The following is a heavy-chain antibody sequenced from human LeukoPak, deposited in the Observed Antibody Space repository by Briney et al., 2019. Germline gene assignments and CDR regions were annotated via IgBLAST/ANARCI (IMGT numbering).Heavy chain of an antibody. CDR1: GFTFSSYG. J-gene: IGHJ3*02. Sequence: LAGGSLRLSCAASGFTFSSYGMHWVRQAPGKGLEWVAFIRYDGSNKYYADSVKGRFTISRDNSKNTLYLQMNSLRAEDTAVYYCAKDRLRYCSSTSCHAFDIWGQGTMVTVSS. CDR3: AKDRLRYCSSTSCHAFDI. CDR2: IRYDGSNK. V-gene: IGHV3-30*02. D-gene: IGHD2-2*01.